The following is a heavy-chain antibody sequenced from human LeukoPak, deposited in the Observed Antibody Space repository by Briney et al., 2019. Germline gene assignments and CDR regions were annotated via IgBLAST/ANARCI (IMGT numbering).Heavy chain of an antibody. V-gene: IGHV3-15*01. J-gene: IGHJ4*02. CDR2: IKSKNDGGTT. D-gene: IGHD6-6*01. CDR1: GFTFNIAS. CDR3: TTVGQLVLFGGLEYFDS. Sequence: GGSLRLSCAASGFTFNIASMNWVRQAPGKGLEWVGRIKSKNDGGTTDYAAPVKGRFTISRDDSKNTLYLQMNSLKVEDTAVYYCTTVGQLVLFGGLEYFDSWGQGTLVTVSS.